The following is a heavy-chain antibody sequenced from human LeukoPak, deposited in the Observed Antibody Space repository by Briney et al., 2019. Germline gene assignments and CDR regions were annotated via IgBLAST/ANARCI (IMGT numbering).Heavy chain of an antibody. CDR2: IYYSGST. V-gene: IGHV4-59*08. D-gene: IGHD2-8*01. J-gene: IGHJ4*02. CDR1: GGSNSSYY. CDR3: ARTKDYFDY. Sequence: SETLSLTCTVSGGSNSSYYWSWIWQPPGKGLEWIGYIYYSGSTNYNPSPKSRVTISVDTSKNQFSLKLSSVTAADTAVYYCARTKDYFDYWGQGTLVTVSS.